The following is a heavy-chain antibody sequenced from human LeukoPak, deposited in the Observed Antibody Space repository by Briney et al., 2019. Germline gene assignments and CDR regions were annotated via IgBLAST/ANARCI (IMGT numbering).Heavy chain of an antibody. V-gene: IGHV4-4*07. CDR2: IYTSGST. D-gene: IGHD3-16*01. J-gene: IGHJ4*02. CDR1: GGSISSYY. CDR3: ARGGLYDSKLNPFDY. Sequence: SETLSLTCTVSGGSISSYYWSWIRQPAGKGLEWIGRIYTSGSTNYNPSLKSRVTMSVDTSKNQFSLKLSSVTAADTAVYYCARGGLYDSKLNPFDYWGQGTLVTVSS.